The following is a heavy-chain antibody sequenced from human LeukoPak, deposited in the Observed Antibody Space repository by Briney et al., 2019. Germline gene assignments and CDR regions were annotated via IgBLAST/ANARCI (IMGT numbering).Heavy chain of an antibody. V-gene: IGHV1-2*02. J-gene: IGHJ5*02. CDR3: AREVYELWLDTNWFDP. CDR1: GYTFTGYY. Sequence: ASVKVSCKASGYTFTGYYIHWVRQAPGQGLEWMGWINPNSGGTNYAQIFQGRVTMTRDTSISTVYMELSRLRSDDTAVYYCAREVYELWLDTNWFDPWGQGTLVTVSS. CDR2: INPNSGGT. D-gene: IGHD6-19*01.